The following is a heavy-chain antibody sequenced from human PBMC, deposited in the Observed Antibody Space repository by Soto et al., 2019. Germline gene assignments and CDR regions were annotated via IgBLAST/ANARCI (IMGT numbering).Heavy chain of an antibody. CDR3: ARDPYSSSWYSVYYYGMDV. CDR2: ISYDGSNK. Sequence: QVQLVESGGGVDQPGRSLRLSCAASGFTFSSYAMHWVRQAPGKGLEWVAVISYDGSNKYYADSVKGRFTISRDNSKNTLYLQMNSLRAADSAVYYCARDPYSSSWYSVYYYGMDVWGQGTTVTVSS. V-gene: IGHV3-30-3*01. CDR1: GFTFSSYA. J-gene: IGHJ6*02. D-gene: IGHD6-13*01.